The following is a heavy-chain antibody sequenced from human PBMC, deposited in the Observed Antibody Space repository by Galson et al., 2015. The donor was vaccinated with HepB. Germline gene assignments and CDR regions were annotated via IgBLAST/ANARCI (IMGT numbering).Heavy chain of an antibody. CDR2: ISYDGSNK. V-gene: IGHV3-30-3*01. Sequence: SLRLSCAASGFTFSNAWMSWVRQAPGKGLEWVAVISYDGSNKYYADSVKGRFTISRDNSKNTLYLQMNSLRAEDTAVYYCARGGAMGYYYGMDVWGQGTTVTVSS. CDR1: GFTFSNAW. CDR3: ARGGAMGYYYGMDV. J-gene: IGHJ6*02. D-gene: IGHD1-26*01.